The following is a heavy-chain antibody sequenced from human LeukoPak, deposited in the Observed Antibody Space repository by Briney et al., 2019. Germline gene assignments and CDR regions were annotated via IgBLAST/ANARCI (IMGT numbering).Heavy chain of an antibody. D-gene: IGHD2-15*01. CDR2: IYYSGST. Sequence: SETLSLTCTVSGGFISSYYWSWIRQPPGKGLEWIGYIYYSGSTNYNPSLKSRVTISVDTSKNQFSLKLSSVTAADTAVYYCATNSKQWWYYYYMDVWGKGTTVTVSS. V-gene: IGHV4-59*01. CDR3: ATNSKQWWYYYYMDV. J-gene: IGHJ6*03. CDR1: GGFISSYY.